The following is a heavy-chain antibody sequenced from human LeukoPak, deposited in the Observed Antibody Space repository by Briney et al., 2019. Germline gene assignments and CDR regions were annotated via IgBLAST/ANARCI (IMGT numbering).Heavy chain of an antibody. J-gene: IGHJ4*02. CDR1: GGTFSSYA. Sequence: SVKVSCKASGGTFSSYAISWVRQAPGQGLEWMGGIIPIFGTANYAQKFQGRVTITADESTSTAYMELSSLRSEDTAVYYCARGGGLPSHPYFDYWGQGTLVTVSS. CDR2: IIPIFGTA. D-gene: IGHD1-26*01. V-gene: IGHV1-69*13. CDR3: ARGGGLPSHPYFDY.